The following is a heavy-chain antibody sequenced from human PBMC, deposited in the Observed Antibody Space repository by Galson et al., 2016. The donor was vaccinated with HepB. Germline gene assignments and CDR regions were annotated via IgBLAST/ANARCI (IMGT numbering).Heavy chain of an antibody. CDR3: AIDPSQWQDLLFGN. V-gene: IGHV3-23*01. CDR2: ICGRCGDV. D-gene: IGHD6-19*01. Sequence: SLRLSCAASGFTFDRCGMTWFRQAPGKGLEWVSTICGRCGDVDYADSVKGRFTISRDDSKSTLYLHMNSLRVEDTAIYYCAIDPSQWQDLLFGNWAQGTLLTVSS. CDR1: GFTFDRCG. J-gene: IGHJ4*02.